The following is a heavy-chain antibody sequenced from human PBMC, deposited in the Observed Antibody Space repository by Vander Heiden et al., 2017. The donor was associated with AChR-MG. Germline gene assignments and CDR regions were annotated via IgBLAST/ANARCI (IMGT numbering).Heavy chain of an antibody. CDR3: AKFGKYYDFWSGYYTRDLWDY. V-gene: IGHV3-30*18. D-gene: IGHD3-3*01. CDR2: ISYDGSNK. J-gene: IGHJ4*02. CDR1: GFTFSSYG. Sequence: QVQLVESGGGVVQPGRSLRLSCAASGFTFSSYGMHWVRQAPGKGLEWVAVISYDGSNKYYADSVKGRFTISRDNSKNTLYLQMNSLRAEDTAVYYCAKFGKYYDFWSGYYTRDLWDYWGQGTLVTVSS.